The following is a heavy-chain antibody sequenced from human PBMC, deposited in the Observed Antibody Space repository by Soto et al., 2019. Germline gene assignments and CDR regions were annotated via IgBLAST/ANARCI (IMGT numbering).Heavy chain of an antibody. CDR2: IYFDGITT. Sequence: GGSLRLFCTASGFTFNTHWMHWVRQAPGKGLVWVSRIYFDGITTNYADSVRGRLTVSRDNAKNTVYLHVNTLRDEDTAVYYCARGGAMGVDYWGQGTLLTVSS. D-gene: IGHD1-26*01. J-gene: IGHJ4*02. CDR3: ARGGAMGVDY. V-gene: IGHV3-74*01. CDR1: GFTFNTHW.